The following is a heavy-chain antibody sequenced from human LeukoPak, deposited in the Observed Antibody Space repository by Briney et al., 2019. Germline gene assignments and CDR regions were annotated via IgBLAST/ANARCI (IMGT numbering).Heavy chain of an antibody. J-gene: IGHJ2*01. CDR1: SGSISSGRYY. CDR2: IDISGST. Sequence: SETLSLTCTVSSGSISSGRYYWSWIRQPAGKGLEWIGRIDISGSTYYNPSLKSRVSISVDTSKSQFSLKLSSVTAADTAVYYCARHVGATRDWYFDLWGRGTLVTVSS. V-gene: IGHV4-61*02. CDR3: ARHVGATRDWYFDL. D-gene: IGHD1-26*01.